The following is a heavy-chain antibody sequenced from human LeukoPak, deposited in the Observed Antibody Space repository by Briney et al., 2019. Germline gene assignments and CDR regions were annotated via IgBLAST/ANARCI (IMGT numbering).Heavy chain of an antibody. CDR3: ARESSTMMIRGNWFDP. D-gene: IGHD3-22*01. J-gene: IGHJ5*02. Sequence: SETLSLTCTVSGGSISSGSYYWSWIRQPAGKGLEWIGRIYTSGSTNYNPSLKSRVTISVDTSKNQFSLKLSSVTAADTAVYYCARESSTMMIRGNWFDPWGQGTLVTVSS. CDR2: IYTSGST. CDR1: GGSISSGSYY. V-gene: IGHV4-61*02.